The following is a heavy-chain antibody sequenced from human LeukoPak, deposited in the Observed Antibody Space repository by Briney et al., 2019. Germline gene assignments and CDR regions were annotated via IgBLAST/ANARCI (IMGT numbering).Heavy chain of an antibody. V-gene: IGHV4-59*01. Sequence: PSETLSLTCTVSGGSIRSYYWSWIRQPPGKGLEWIGHIYYSGSTDYNPSLKSRVTISVDTSKNQFSLKLSSVTAADTAVYYCARDRVSGYNYMDVWGKGTTVTVSS. CDR1: GGSIRSYY. CDR3: ARDRVSGYNYMDV. CDR2: IYYSGST. D-gene: IGHD3-10*01. J-gene: IGHJ6*03.